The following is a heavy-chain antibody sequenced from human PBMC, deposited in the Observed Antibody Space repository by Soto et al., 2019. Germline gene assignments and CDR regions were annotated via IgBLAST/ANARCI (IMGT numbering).Heavy chain of an antibody. Sequence: GESLKISCKGSGYSFTSYWIGWVRQMPGKGLEWMGIIYPGDSDTRYSPSFRGQVTISADKSISTAYLQWSSLKASDTAMYYCARVSPYSHYDILTSYGMDVWGQGTTVTVSS. J-gene: IGHJ6*02. V-gene: IGHV5-51*01. CDR1: GYSFTSYW. D-gene: IGHD3-9*01. CDR2: IYPGDSDT. CDR3: ARVSPYSHYDILTSYGMDV.